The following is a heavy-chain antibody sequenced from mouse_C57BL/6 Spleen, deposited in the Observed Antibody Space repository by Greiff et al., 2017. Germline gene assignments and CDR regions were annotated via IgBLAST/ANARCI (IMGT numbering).Heavy chain of an antibody. CDR1: GYTFTSYW. CDR2: IDPSDSET. D-gene: IGHD1-1*01. V-gene: IGHV1-52*01. CDR3: ARDYYGSLYWYFDV. Sequence: QVQLQQPGAELVRPGSSVKLSCKASGYTFTSYWMHWVKQRPIQGLEWIGNIDPSDSETHYNQKFKDKATLTVDKSSSTAYMQRSSLTSEDSAVYYCARDYYGSLYWYFDVWGTGTTVTVSS. J-gene: IGHJ1*03.